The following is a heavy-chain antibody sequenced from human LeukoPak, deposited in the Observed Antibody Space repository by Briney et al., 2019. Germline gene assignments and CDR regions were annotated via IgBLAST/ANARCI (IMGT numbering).Heavy chain of an antibody. Sequence: GGSLRLSCAASGFTFSSYGIHWVRQAPGKGLEWVAVISYDGSNKYYADSVKGRFTISRDNSKNTLYLQMNSLRAEDTAVYYCAMGVRDGYNPPFDYWGQGTLVTVSS. J-gene: IGHJ4*02. V-gene: IGHV3-30*03. CDR2: ISYDGSNK. CDR1: GFTFSSYG. CDR3: AMGVRDGYNPPFDY. D-gene: IGHD5-24*01.